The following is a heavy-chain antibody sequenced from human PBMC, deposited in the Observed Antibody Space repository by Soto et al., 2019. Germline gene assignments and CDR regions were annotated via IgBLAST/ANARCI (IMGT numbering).Heavy chain of an antibody. D-gene: IGHD4-17*01. CDR2: ISGSGGST. J-gene: IGHJ4*02. Sequence: GGSLRLSCAASGFTFSSYAMSWVRQAPGKGLEWVSAISGSGGSTYYADSVKGRFTISRDNSKNTLYLQMNSLRAEDTAVYYCATDKRIPELNYGDYAGYFDYWGQGTLVTVA. CDR3: ATDKRIPELNYGDYAGYFDY. V-gene: IGHV3-23*01. CDR1: GFTFSSYA.